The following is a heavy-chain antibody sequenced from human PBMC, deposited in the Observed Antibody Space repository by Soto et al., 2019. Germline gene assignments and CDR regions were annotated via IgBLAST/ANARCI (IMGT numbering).Heavy chain of an antibody. V-gene: IGHV1-8*01. J-gene: IGHJ5*02. Sequence: GASVKVSCKASGYTFTSYDINWVRQATGQGLEWMGWMNPNSGNTGYAQKFQGRVTMTRNTSISTAYMELSSLRSEDTAVYYCARGPSGTAGYCSGGSCYKRRLRFDPWGQGTLVSVSS. CDR1: GYTFTSYD. D-gene: IGHD2-15*01. CDR2: MNPNSGNT. CDR3: ARGPSGTAGYCSGGSCYKRRLRFDP.